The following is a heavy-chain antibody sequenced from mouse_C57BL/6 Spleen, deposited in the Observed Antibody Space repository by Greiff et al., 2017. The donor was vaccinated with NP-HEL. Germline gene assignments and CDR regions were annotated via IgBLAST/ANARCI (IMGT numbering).Heavy chain of an antibody. D-gene: IGHD2-12*01. CDR3: AGYSFYAMDY. Sequence: EVKLVESGGGLVKPGGSLKLSCAASGFTFSDYGMHWVRQAPEKGLEWVAYISSGSSTIYYADTVKGRFTISRDNAKNTLFLQMTSLRSEDTAMYYCAGYSFYAMDYWGQRTSVTVSS. CDR1: GFTFSDYG. J-gene: IGHJ4*01. V-gene: IGHV5-17*01. CDR2: ISSGSSTI.